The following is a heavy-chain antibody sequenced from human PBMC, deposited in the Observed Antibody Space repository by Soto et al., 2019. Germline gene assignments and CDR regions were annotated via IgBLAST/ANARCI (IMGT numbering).Heavy chain of an antibody. CDR1: GGTFSSYT. J-gene: IGHJ4*02. Sequence: QVQLVQSGAEVKKPGSSVKVSCKASGGTFSSYTISWVRQAPGQGLEWMGRIIPILGIANYAQKFQGRVTITADKSTSTAYMELSSLRSEDTAVYYCARAIFRLGELSPPFDYWGQGTLVTVSS. CDR3: ARAIFRLGELSPPFDY. CDR2: IIPILGIA. D-gene: IGHD3-16*02. V-gene: IGHV1-69*02.